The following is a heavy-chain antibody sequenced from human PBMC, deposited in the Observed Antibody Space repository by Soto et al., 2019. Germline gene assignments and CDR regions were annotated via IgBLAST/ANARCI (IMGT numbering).Heavy chain of an antibody. CDR2: ISYDGINA. CDR1: GFNFRTFT. J-gene: IGHJ4*02. CDR3: AKDGVNYASLSPVDY. Sequence: LRLSCASSGFNFRTFTMHWVRQAPGKGLEWVAGISYDGINAYYADSVKGRFAISRDNSKNTVSLQINSLRPADTAAYYCAKDGVNYASLSPVDYWGQGTLVTVSS. D-gene: IGHD2-2*01. V-gene: IGHV3-30*09.